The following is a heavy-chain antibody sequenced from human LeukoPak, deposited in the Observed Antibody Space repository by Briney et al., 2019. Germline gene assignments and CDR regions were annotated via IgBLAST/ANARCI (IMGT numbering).Heavy chain of an antibody. CDR1: GGSFSGYY. V-gene: IGHV4-34*01. CDR3: ARGRKTGTTSFDY. Sequence: ASESLSLTCAVYGGSFSGYYWSWIRQPPGKGLEWIGEINHSGSTNYNPSLKSRVTISVDTSKNQFSLKPSSVTAADTAVYYCARGRKTGTTSFDYWGQGTLVTVSS. CDR2: INHSGST. D-gene: IGHD1-14*01. J-gene: IGHJ4*02.